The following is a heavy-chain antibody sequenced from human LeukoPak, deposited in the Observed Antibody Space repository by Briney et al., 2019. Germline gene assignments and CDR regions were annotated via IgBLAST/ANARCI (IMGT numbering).Heavy chain of an antibody. Sequence: AGGSLRLSCAASGFTFSSYAMTWVRQAPGKGLEWVSAISGSGGNTHYADSVKGRFTISRDNSKNTLYLQMNSLRAEDTAVYYCAKDRERGSSGCPTFEYWGQGILVTVSS. CDR1: GFTFSSYA. CDR3: AKDRERGSSGCPTFEY. V-gene: IGHV3-23*01. CDR2: ISGSGGNT. D-gene: IGHD3-22*01. J-gene: IGHJ4*02.